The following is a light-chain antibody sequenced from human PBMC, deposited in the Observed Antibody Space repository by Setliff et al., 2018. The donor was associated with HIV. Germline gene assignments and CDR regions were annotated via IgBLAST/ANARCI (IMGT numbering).Light chain of an antibody. V-gene: IGLV2-14*01. CDR2: EVS. Sequence: QSVLTQPASVSGSPGQSITISCTGTSRDVGGYNYVSWYQQHPGKAPKLMIYEVSYRPSGVSNRFSGSKSGITASLTTSGLQAEDEADYYCSSYAISNTLPFGTGTKVTVL. J-gene: IGLJ1*01. CDR3: SSYAISNTLP. CDR1: SRDVGGYNY.